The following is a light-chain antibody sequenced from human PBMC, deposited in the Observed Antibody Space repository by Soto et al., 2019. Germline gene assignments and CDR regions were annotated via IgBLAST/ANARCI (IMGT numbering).Light chain of an antibody. V-gene: IGKV3-20*01. CDR1: QSVSSN. CDR3: QQYGSSPRT. J-gene: IGKJ1*01. CDR2: GAS. Sequence: DIVFTQSPATLSVSPGERATLSCRASQSVSSNLAWYQQKPGQAPRLLIYGASSRATGIPDRFSGSGSGTDFTLTISRLEPEDFAVYYCQQYGSSPRTFGQGTKVDIK.